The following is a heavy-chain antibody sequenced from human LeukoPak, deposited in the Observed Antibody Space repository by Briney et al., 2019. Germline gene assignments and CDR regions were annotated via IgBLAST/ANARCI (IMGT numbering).Heavy chain of an antibody. CDR2: INAGNGNT. CDR1: GYTFTSYA. D-gene: IGHD5-18*01. CDR3: ARATEDTARIYNWFDP. J-gene: IGHJ5*02. V-gene: IGHV1-3*03. Sequence: GASVKVSCKASGYTFTSYAMHWVRQAPGQRLEWMGWINAGNGNTKYSQEFQGRVTITRDTSASTAYMELSSLRSEDMAVYYCARATEDTARIYNWFDPWGQGTLVTVSS.